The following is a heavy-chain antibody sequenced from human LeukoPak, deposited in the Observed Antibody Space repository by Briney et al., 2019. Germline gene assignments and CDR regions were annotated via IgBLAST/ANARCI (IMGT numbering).Heavy chain of an antibody. D-gene: IGHD3-9*01. J-gene: IGHJ4*02. CDR1: GFTFSNAW. CDR3: TTDLRYFDWLLVGGYFGS. Sequence: GGSLRLSRVVSGFTFSNAWMSWVRQAPGKGLEWVGRIKSKTDGGTTDYAAPVKGRFTISRDDSKDALYLQMNSLKTDDTAVYYCTTDLRYFDWLLVGGYFGSWGQGSLVTVSS. CDR2: IKSKTDGGTT. V-gene: IGHV3-15*01.